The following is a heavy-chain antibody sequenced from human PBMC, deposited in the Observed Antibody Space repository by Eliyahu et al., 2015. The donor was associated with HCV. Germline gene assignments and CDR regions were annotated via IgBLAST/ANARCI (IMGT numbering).Heavy chain of an antibody. D-gene: IGHD2-2*01. Sequence: EVQLVESGGNLVQRGGSLRLSCAASGFTFXKHWMXWVRQAPGKGLEWVAHISPDGSEKSYVGPLRGRFTISRDNAKDSVFLEMTSLRADDTAVYFCAREYRSASSWGFWTTISFDHWGQGTPVTVSS. CDR2: ISPDGSEK. J-gene: IGHJ4*02. CDR1: GFTFXKHW. CDR3: AREYRSASSWGFWTTISFDH. V-gene: IGHV3-7*03.